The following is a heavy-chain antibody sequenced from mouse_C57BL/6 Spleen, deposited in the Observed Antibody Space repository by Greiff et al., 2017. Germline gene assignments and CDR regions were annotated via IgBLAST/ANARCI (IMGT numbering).Heavy chain of an antibody. Sequence: EVKLVESEGGLVQPGSSMKLSCTASGFTFSDYYMAWVRQVPEKGLEWVANINYDGSGTYYLDSLKSRFIISRDNAKTILYLHMSSLKSEDAATYYCARGDYCYGSGYYYFDFWGQGTTLTVSS. CDR1: GFTFSDYY. CDR3: ARGDYCYGSGYYYFDF. V-gene: IGHV5-16*01. CDR2: INYDGSGT. D-gene: IGHD1-1*01. J-gene: IGHJ2*01.